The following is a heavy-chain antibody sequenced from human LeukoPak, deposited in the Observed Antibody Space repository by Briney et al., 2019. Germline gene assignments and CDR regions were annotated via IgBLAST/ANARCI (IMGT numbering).Heavy chain of an antibody. J-gene: IGHJ4*02. D-gene: IGHD4-17*01. V-gene: IGHV4-61*02. Sequence: SQTLSLTCTVSGGSISSGSYYWSWIRQPAGKGLEWIGRIYTSGSTNYNPSLKSRVTISVDTSKNQFSLKLSSVTAADTAVYYCARSYGDYPPFDYWGQGTLVTVSS. CDR3: ARSYGDYPPFDY. CDR1: GGSISSGSYY. CDR2: IYTSGST.